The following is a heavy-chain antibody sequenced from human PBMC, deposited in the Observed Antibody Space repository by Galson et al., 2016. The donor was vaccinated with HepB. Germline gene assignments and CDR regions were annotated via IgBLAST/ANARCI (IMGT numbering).Heavy chain of an antibody. CDR2: ISSSRSYT. Sequence: SLRLSCAASGFTFSDYYMSWIRQAPGKGLEWVSYISSSRSYTKYAYSVKGRFTISRDNAKNSLYLQMNSLRAEDTAVYYCARDGSSRSSPNGFDIWGQGTMVTVSS. D-gene: IGHD6-13*01. CDR1: GFTFSDYY. CDR3: ARDGSSRSSPNGFDI. V-gene: IGHV3-11*05. J-gene: IGHJ3*02.